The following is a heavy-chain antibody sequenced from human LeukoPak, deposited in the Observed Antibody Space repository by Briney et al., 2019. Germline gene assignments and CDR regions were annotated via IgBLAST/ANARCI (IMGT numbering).Heavy chain of an antibody. V-gene: IGHV3-23*01. CDR2: ISGSGGST. J-gene: IGHJ3*02. CDR3: AKDLAYCGGDYYYDAFDI. CDR1: GFTFSSYA. D-gene: IGHD2-21*02. Sequence: GGSLRLSCAASGFTFSSYAMSWVRQAPGEGLEWVSAISGSGGSTYYADSVKGRFTISRDNSKNTLYLQMNSLRAEDTAVYYCAKDLAYCGGDYYYDAFDIWGQGTMVTVSS.